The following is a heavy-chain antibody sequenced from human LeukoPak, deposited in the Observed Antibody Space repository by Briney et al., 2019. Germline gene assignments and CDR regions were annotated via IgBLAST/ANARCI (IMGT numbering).Heavy chain of an antibody. Sequence: PGGSLRLSCAASGFTFSSYWMSWVRQAPGKGLEWVANIKQDGSEKYYVDSVKGRFTISRDNAKQMNSLRAEDTAVYYCASSRDGYKENYWGQGTLVTVSS. D-gene: IGHD5-24*01. V-gene: IGHV3-7*01. CDR2: IKQDGSEK. CDR1: GFTFSSYW. J-gene: IGHJ4*02. CDR3: ASSRDGYKENY.